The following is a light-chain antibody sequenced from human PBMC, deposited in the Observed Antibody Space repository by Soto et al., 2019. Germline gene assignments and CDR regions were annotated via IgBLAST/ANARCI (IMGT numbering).Light chain of an antibody. V-gene: IGKV3-15*01. CDR2: GAS. J-gene: IGKJ4*01. Sequence: EIVMTQSPATLSVSPGERVTFSCRASQSVTRNLAWYQHKPGQAPRLLISGASTGAAAIPARFSGSGSGTEFTLTINSLQSEDYAIYYCQQYDQLPVTFGGGTKVEIK. CDR1: QSVTRN. CDR3: QQYDQLPVT.